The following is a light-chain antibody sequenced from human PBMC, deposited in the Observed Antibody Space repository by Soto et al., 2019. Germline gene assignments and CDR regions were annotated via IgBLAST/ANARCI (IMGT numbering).Light chain of an antibody. J-gene: IGKJ5*01. CDR2: GAS. CDR1: QSVSSD. CDR3: QQYNDRPPIT. V-gene: IGKV3-15*01. Sequence: EIVLTQSPATLSLSPGERATLSCRASQSVSSDLAWYHQKPGQAPRLLIYGASTRATGIPARFSGSGSGTEFTLTINSLQSEDFAVYYCQQYNDRPPITFGQGTQLEIK.